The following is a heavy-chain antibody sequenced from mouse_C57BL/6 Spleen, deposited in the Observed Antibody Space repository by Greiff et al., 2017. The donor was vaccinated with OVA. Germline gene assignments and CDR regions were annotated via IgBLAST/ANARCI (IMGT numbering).Heavy chain of an antibody. D-gene: IGHD4-1*01. CDR1: GFTFSSYA. Sequence: EVKLVESGGGLVKPGGSLKLSCAASGFTFSSYAMSWVRQTPEKRLEWVATISDGGSYTYYPDNVKGRFTISRDNAKNNLYLQMSQLKSEDTAMYYCARKIWDYFDYWGQGTTLTVSS. CDR3: ARKIWDYFDY. CDR2: ISDGGSYT. J-gene: IGHJ2*01. V-gene: IGHV5-4*03.